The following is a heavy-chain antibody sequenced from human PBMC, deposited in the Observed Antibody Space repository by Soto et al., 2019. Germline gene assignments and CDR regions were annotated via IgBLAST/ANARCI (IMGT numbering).Heavy chain of an antibody. CDR3: AKSEDSSSWLHYYYYGMDV. D-gene: IGHD6-13*01. CDR2: ISYDGSNK. Sequence: PGGSLRLSCAASGFTFSSYGMHWVRQAPGKGLEWVAVISYDGSNKYYADSVKGRFTISRDNSKNTLYLQMNSLRAEDTAVYYCAKSEDSSSWLHYYYYGMDVWGQGTTVTVSS. J-gene: IGHJ6*02. V-gene: IGHV3-30*18. CDR1: GFTFSSYG.